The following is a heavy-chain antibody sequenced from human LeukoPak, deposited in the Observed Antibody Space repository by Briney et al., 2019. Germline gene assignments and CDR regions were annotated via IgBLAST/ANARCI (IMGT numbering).Heavy chain of an antibody. Sequence: SETLSLTCTVSGGSISTYYWSWIRQPPGKGLEWIGYIFYSGSTNYNPSLKSRVTISVDTSKNQFSLRLSSVTAADTAVYYCARVGLFGAFGGAPYAFDIWGQGTMVTVSS. J-gene: IGHJ3*02. D-gene: IGHD3-16*01. CDR3: ARVGLFGAFGGAPYAFDI. CDR1: GGSISTYY. CDR2: IFYSGST. V-gene: IGHV4-59*12.